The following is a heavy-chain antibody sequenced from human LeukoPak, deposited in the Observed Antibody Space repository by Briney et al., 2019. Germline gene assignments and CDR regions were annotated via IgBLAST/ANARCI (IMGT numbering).Heavy chain of an antibody. J-gene: IGHJ4*02. Sequence: GGSLRLSCAASEFTFSSYSMNWVRQAPGKGLEWVSSISSSSSYIYYADSVKGRFTISRDNAKNSLYLQMNSLRAEDTAVYYCARVYSMGTKIFSYWGQGTLVTVSS. CDR3: ARVYSMGTKIFSY. V-gene: IGHV3-21*01. CDR2: ISSSSSYI. D-gene: IGHD1-7*01. CDR1: EFTFSSYS.